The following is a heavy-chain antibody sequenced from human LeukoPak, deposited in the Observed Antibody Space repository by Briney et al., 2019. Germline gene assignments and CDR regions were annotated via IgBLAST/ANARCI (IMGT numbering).Heavy chain of an antibody. J-gene: IGHJ4*02. D-gene: IGHD3-9*01. CDR1: GGSISSYY. CDR3: TREGPPVHYTGYYDY. Sequence: SETLSLTCTVSGGSISSYYWSWMRQPPGKGLEWIGYIYYSGTTNYNPSLKSRVTISVGTSKNQVSLKLTSVTAADSAVYYCTREGPPVHYTGYYDYWGQGTLVTVSS. CDR2: IYYSGTT. V-gene: IGHV4-59*01.